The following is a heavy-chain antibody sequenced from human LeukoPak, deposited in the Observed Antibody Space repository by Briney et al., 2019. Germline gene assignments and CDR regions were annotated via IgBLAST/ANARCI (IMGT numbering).Heavy chain of an antibody. V-gene: IGHV3-48*02. Sequence: GGSVRLSCAASGFTFNTDTMNWVRQAPGKGLEWVAYISTSSRTIYYADSVKGRFTISRDNAKNSLYLQMHSLRDEDTAVYYCARGYLYFDYWGQGTLVTVSS. D-gene: IGHD2-2*01. CDR1: GFTFNTDT. CDR3: ARGYLYFDY. CDR2: ISTSSRTI. J-gene: IGHJ4*02.